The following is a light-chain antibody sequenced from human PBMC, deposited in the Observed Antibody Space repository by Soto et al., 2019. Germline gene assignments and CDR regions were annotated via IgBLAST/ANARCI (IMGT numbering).Light chain of an antibody. CDR2: DAS. CDR3: QQYGRSPWT. J-gene: IGKJ1*01. CDR1: QSVRNNY. V-gene: IGKV3-20*01. Sequence: EIVLTQSPGTLSLSPGERATLSCRASQSVRNNYLAWYQQKPGQAPRFLIYDASTRATGIPDRFSGSGSGTDFTLTISRLEPEDFAVYYCQQYGRSPWTFGQGTRWKSN.